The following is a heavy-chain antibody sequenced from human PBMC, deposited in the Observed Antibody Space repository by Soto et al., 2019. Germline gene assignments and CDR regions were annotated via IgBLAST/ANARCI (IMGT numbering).Heavy chain of an antibody. D-gene: IGHD2-2*01. J-gene: IGHJ5*02. CDR1: GDSISSTSYY. CDR2: IYYSGST. V-gene: IGHV4-39*01. CDR3: ARLPGSTSWTNWFDP. Sequence: SETLSLTCTVSGDSISSTSYYWGWVRQPPGKGLEWIGSIYYSGSTYYNPSLKSRVTISVDTSKNQFSLKLSSVTAADTAVYYCARLPGSTSWTNWFDPWGQGTLVTVSS.